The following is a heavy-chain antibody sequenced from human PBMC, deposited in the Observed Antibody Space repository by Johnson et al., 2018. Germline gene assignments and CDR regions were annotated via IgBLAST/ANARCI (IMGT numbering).Heavy chain of an antibody. CDR2: ISINGGST. Sequence: EVQLVESGGGLVQPGGSLRLSCAASGFTFSSYAMHWVRQAPGKGLEYVSAISINGGSTYYANSVKGRFTISRDNSKNTLYLQMGSLRAEDMAVYYCARAVDRLPDGYFQHWGQGTLVTVSS. CDR3: ARAVDRLPDGYFQH. V-gene: IGHV3-64*01. CDR1: GFTFSSYA. J-gene: IGHJ1*01. D-gene: IGHD3-22*01.